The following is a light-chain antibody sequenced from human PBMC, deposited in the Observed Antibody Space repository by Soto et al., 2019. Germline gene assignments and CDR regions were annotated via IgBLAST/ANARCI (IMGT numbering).Light chain of an antibody. J-gene: IGKJ5*01. CDR1: QSISSW. CDR2: DAS. CDR3: QQYNSYST. Sequence: DIQMTQSPSTLSASVGDRVTITCRASQSISSWLAWYQQKPGKXPXXLIYDASSLESGVPSRFSGSGSGTDFTLTISSLQPDDSATYYCQQYNSYSTFGQGTRLEIK. V-gene: IGKV1-5*01.